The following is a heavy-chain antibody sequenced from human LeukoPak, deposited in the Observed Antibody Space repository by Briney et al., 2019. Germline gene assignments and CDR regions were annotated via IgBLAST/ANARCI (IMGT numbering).Heavy chain of an antibody. J-gene: IGHJ6*02. Sequence: SETLSLTCTVSGGSISSYYWSWIRQPPGKGLEWIGYIYYSGSTNYNPSLKSRVTISVDTSKNQFSLKLSSVTAADTAVYYCARVDHYDYYYGMDVWGQGTTVTVSS. CDR1: GGSISSYY. CDR3: ARVDHYDYYYGMDV. V-gene: IGHV4-59*01. D-gene: IGHD1-14*01. CDR2: IYYSGST.